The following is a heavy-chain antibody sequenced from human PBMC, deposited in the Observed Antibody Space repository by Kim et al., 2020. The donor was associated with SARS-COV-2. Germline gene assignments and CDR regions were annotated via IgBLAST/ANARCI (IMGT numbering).Heavy chain of an antibody. CDR1: GYTFNSHG. V-gene: IGHV1-18*01. Sequence: ASVKVSCKASGYTFNSHGISWVRQAPGQGLEWMGWITTYSNNTDYAQKLQGRVTLTTDTSTSTAYMELRSLRSDDTAVYYCARVYNGNENDYWGQGT. CDR2: ITTYSNNT. J-gene: IGHJ4*02. CDR3: ARVYNGNENDY. D-gene: IGHD1-20*01.